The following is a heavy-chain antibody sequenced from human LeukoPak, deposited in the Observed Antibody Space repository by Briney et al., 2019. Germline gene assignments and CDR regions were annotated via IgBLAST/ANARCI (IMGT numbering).Heavy chain of an antibody. CDR3: ARVDGDCSSTSCYGDEYYYYYMDV. D-gene: IGHD2-2*03. Sequence: GGSLRLSCAASGFTFSSYAMHWVRQAPGKGLEWVAVISYDGSNKYYADSVKGRFTISRDNSKNTLYLQMNSLRAEDTAVYYCARVDGDCSSTSCYGDEYYYYYMDVWGKGTTVTVS. V-gene: IGHV3-30-3*01. CDR2: ISYDGSNK. CDR1: GFTFSSYA. J-gene: IGHJ6*03.